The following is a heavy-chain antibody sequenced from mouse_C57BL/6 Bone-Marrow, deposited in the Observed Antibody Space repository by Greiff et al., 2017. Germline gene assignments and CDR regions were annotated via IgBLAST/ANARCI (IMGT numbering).Heavy chain of an antibody. CDR1: GYSFTSYY. D-gene: IGHD1-1*01. CDR3: ARESLYYYGSSYALAY. Sequence: QVQLQQSGPELVKPGASVKISCKASGYSFTSYYIHWVKQRPGQGLEWIGWLYPGSGNTKYNEQFTGKATLTADTSSSPAYMQLSSLTSEDSAVYYCARESLYYYGSSYALAYWGQGTLVTVSA. CDR2: LYPGSGNT. J-gene: IGHJ3*01. V-gene: IGHV1-66*01.